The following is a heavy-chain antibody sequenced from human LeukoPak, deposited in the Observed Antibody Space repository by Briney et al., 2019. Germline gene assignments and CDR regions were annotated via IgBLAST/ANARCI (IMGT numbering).Heavy chain of an antibody. CDR2: IIPIFGTA. V-gene: IGHV1-69*13. CDR3: ARGTMVRGVIEAVDY. J-gene: IGHJ4*02. CDR1: GGTFSSYA. D-gene: IGHD3-10*01. Sequence: SVKVSCKASGGTFSSYAISWVRQAPGQGLEWMGGIIPIFGTANYAQKFQGRVTITADESTSTAYMELSSLRSEDTAVYYCARGTMVRGVIEAVDYWGQGTPVTVSS.